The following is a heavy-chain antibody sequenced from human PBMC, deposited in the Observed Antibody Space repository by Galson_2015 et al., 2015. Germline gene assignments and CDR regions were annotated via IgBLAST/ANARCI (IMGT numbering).Heavy chain of an antibody. CDR1: GFPFSSYG. Sequence: SLRPPGEASGFPFSSYGMPWVRRAPGKGRGGVAVLWFVGSINYYADSVKGRFTISRDNSKNTLYLQMNSLRAEDTAVYYCARDRGARGYSPYYYGMDVWGQGTTVTVSS. V-gene: IGHV3-33*01. J-gene: IGHJ6*02. D-gene: IGHD5-18*01. CDR3: ARDRGARGYSPYYYGMDV. CDR2: LWFVGSIN.